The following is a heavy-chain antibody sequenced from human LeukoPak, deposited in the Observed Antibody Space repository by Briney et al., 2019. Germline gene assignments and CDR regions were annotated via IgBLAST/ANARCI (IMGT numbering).Heavy chain of an antibody. V-gene: IGHV2-5*01. CDR1: GVAPSPSAGG. D-gene: IGHD2/OR15-2a*01. J-gene: IGHJ3*02. Sequence: SGPTLVKPTQTLTQTCSFSGVAPSPSAGGVGGVLQPPVKALEWLALLNWNDDTRDSPSLKSRLTINNNTSKNQVVLTMTHMDPVETATYYWELSQALGAFDIWGQGTMVTVSS. CDR3: ELSQALGAFDI. CDR2: LNWNDDT.